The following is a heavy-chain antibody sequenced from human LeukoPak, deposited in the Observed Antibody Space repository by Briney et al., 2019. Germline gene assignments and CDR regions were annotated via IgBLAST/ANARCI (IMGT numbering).Heavy chain of an antibody. J-gene: IGHJ1*01. CDR1: GFTFSSYA. V-gene: IGHV3-23*01. D-gene: IGHD6-19*01. Sequence: GGSLRLSCAASGFTFSSYAVSWVRQAPVKVLECVSSISGSGGTTYYADSVKGRFTISRDNSKNTLYLQMNSLRAEDTAVYYCAKPYSSGLSADYFQHWGQGTLVTVSS. CDR2: ISGSGGTT. CDR3: AKPYSSGLSADYFQH.